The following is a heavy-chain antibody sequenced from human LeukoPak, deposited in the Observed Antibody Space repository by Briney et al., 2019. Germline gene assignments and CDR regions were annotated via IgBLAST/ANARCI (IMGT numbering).Heavy chain of an antibody. CDR2: VSGSGGST. V-gene: IGHV3-23*01. J-gene: IGHJ4*02. CDR3: ANNRRYSYGFDY. CDR1: GFTLCSYS. Sequence: GGSLTLFCAGSGFTLCSYSMRWVGQAPGKGLEWVSAVSGSGGSTYYADSVKGRFTISRDNSKNTLYLQMNSLRAEDTAVYYCANNRRYSYGFDYWGQGTLVTVSS. D-gene: IGHD5-18*01.